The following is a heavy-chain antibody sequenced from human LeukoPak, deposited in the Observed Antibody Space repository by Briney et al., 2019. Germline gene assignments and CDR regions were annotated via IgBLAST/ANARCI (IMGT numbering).Heavy chain of an antibody. CDR2: INPDSGGT. J-gene: IGHJ4*02. Sequence: ASVKVSCKASGYTFTGYYMHWARQAPGQGLEWMGWINPDSGGTNYAQKFQGRVTMTRDTSISTAYMELSRLRSDDTAVYYCARAFGYGAAAGTFGYWGQGTLVTVSS. CDR1: GYTFTGYY. CDR3: ARAFGYGAAAGTFGY. D-gene: IGHD6-13*01. V-gene: IGHV1-2*02.